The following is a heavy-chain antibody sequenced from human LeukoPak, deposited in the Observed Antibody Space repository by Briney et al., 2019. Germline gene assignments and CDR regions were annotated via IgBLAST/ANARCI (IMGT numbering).Heavy chain of an antibody. CDR2: IYPRDGST. CDR3: AGSSSWARYSSGWYAGY. V-gene: IGHV1-46*01. CDR1: GYTFTSNY. J-gene: IGHJ4*02. Sequence: ASVKVSCKASGYTFTSNYIHWVRQAPGQGLEWMGMIYPRDGSTSYAQKFQGRVTITADESTSTAYMELSSLRSEDTAVYYCAGSSSWARYSSGWYAGYWGQGTLVTVSS. D-gene: IGHD6-19*01.